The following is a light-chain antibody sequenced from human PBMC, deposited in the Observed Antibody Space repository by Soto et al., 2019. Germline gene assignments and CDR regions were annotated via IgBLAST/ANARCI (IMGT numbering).Light chain of an antibody. CDR3: GSYTSSRIYV. CDR1: SSDVGGYNY. J-gene: IGLJ1*01. V-gene: IGLV2-8*01. Sequence: QSVLSQPPSASGSPGQSVTISCTGTSSDVGGYNYVSWYQQHPGKAPKLMIYEVSKRPSGVPDRFSGSKSGNTASLTISGLQAEDEADYYCGSYTSSRIYVFGAGTKVTVL. CDR2: EVS.